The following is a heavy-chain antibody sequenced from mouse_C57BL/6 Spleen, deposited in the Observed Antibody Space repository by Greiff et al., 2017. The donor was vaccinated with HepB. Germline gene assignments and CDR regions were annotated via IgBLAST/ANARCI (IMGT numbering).Heavy chain of an antibody. D-gene: IGHD1-1*01. CDR2: FYPGSGSI. V-gene: IGHV1-62-2*01. Sequence: QVQLQQSGAELVKPGASVKLSCKASGYTFTEYTIYWVKQRPGQGLEWIGWFYPGSGSIKYNEKFKDKATLTADKSSSTAYMELSRLTSEDAAVYFCARNEENYYGTYAMDYWGQGTSVTVSS. CDR3: ARNEENYYGTYAMDY. CDR1: GYTFTEYT. J-gene: IGHJ4*01.